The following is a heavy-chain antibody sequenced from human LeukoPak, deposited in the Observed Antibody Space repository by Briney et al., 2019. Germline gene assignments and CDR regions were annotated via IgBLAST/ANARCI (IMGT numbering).Heavy chain of an antibody. J-gene: IGHJ6*02. Sequence: GGSLRLSCAASGFTFSSYGMHWVRQAPGKGLEWVAVISYDGSNKYYADSVKGRFTISRDNSKNTLYLQMNSLRAEDTAVYYCAKDKGFGYWSGWRCYYYYGMGVWGQGTTVTVS. CDR3: AKDKGFGYWSGWRCYYYYGMGV. D-gene: IGHD3-3*01. CDR2: ISYDGSNK. CDR1: GFTFSSYG. V-gene: IGHV3-30*18.